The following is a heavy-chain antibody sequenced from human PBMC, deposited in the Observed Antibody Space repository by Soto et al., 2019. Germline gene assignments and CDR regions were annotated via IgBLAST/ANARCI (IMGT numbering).Heavy chain of an antibody. V-gene: IGHV4-39*01. CDR3: ARRDIVVVVAATPGFDY. J-gene: IGHJ4*02. CDR1: GGSISSSSYY. D-gene: IGHD2-15*01. Sequence: PSETLSLTCTVSGGSISSSSYYWGWIRQPPGKGLDWIGSIYYSGNTYYNPSLKSRVTISVDTAKNQFSLKLSSVTAADTAVYYCARRDIVVVVAATPGFDYWGQGTLVTVSS. CDR2: IYYSGNT.